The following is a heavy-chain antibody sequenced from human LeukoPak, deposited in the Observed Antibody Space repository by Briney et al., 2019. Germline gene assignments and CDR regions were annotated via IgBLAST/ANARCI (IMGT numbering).Heavy chain of an antibody. V-gene: IGHV3-23*01. CDR2: INFNGCST. CDR1: VFPFSIYS. CDR3: AKGPGLWAAGLDY. Sequence: GVSLRLSCAASVFPFSIYSMIWVPQAPGKGLVCVSGINFNGCSTFYADSAKERFTISRDNSKNTLYVPLNTLRSGDTAVYFCAKGPGLWAAGLDYWGQGTLVSVSS. D-gene: IGHD6-13*01. J-gene: IGHJ4*02.